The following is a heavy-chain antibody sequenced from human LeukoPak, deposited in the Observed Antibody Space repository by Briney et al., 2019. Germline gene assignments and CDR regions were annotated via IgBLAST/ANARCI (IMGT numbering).Heavy chain of an antibody. CDR3: AKATRGYYYGSGSLDP. V-gene: IGHV3-23*01. D-gene: IGHD3-10*01. CDR2: ISGRGGST. CDR1: GFTFSSYA. J-gene: IGHJ5*02. Sequence: GGSLRLSCAASGFTFSSYAMSWVRQAPGKGLEWVSGISGRGGSTYYADSVKGRFTISRDNSKNTLYLQMNSLRAEDTAVYYCAKATRGYYYGSGSLDPWGQGTLVTVSS.